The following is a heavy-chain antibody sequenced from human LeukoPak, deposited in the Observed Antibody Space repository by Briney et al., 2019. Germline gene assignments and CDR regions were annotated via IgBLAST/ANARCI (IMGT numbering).Heavy chain of an antibody. V-gene: IGHV4-59*08. Sequence: SETLSRTCTVSGGSISSYYWSWIRQPPGKGLEWIGYIYYSGSTNYNPSLKSRVTISVDTSKNQFSLKLSSVTAADTAVYYCARSRRGSGWYYYWGQGTLVTVSS. CDR1: GGSISSYY. CDR2: IYYSGST. CDR3: ARSRRGSGWYYY. D-gene: IGHD6-19*01. J-gene: IGHJ4*02.